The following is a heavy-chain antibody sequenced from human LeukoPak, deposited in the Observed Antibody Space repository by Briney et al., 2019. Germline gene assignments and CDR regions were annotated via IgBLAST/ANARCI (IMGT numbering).Heavy chain of an antibody. CDR1: GGSFSGYY. V-gene: IGHV4-34*01. J-gene: IGHJ5*02. D-gene: IGHD3-10*01. CDR2: INHSGST. Sequence: SETLSLTCAVYGGSFSGYYWSWIRQPPGKGLEWIGEINHSGSTNYNPSLKSRVTISVDTSKNQFSLKLSSVTAADTAVYYCARRMVRGVIAFDPWGQGTLVTVSS. CDR3: ARRMVRGVIAFDP.